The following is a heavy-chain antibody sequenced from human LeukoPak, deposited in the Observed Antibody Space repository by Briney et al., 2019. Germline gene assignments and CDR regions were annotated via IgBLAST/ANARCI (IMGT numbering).Heavy chain of an antibody. CDR1: GFTFSTYA. CDR3: ARDRGSDDPIDY. J-gene: IGHJ4*02. D-gene: IGHD2-15*01. CDR2: IWHDGKNK. V-gene: IGHV3-33*08. Sequence: PGGSLRLSCAASGFTFSTYAMHWVRQAPGKGLEWVAVIWHDGKNKYYADSVKGRFTVSRDNSKNTLYLQMDSLRVEDTAVYYCARDRGSDDPIDYWGQGTLVTVSS.